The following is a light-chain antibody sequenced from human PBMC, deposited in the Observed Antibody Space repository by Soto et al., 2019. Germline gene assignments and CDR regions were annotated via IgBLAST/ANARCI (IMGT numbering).Light chain of an antibody. CDR2: GAS. V-gene: IGKV3-20*01. CDR1: QSVSSSY. CDR3: QQYGSSFT. Sequence: EIVWTQSPGTMSLSPGERATLSCRAIQSVSSSYLAWYQQKHGQAPRLRIYGASIRDTGISDRFSGSGSGTDFPLTISRLEPEDFAVYSCQQYGSSFTFGPGTKVDIK. J-gene: IGKJ3*01.